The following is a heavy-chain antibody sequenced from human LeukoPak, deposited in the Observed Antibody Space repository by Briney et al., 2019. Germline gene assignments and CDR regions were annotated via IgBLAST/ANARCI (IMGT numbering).Heavy chain of an antibody. V-gene: IGHV4-59*07. CDR2: IYYSWST. J-gene: IGHJ4*02. CDR1: GGSISRYY. Sequence: SDTLSLTCSVSGGSISRYYWSWLRQPPGKGLECLGYIYYSWSTNNNPPLKSRVTISVDTSKNQFSLKLSSVTAADTAVYYCARGPYSGYEFDYWGQGTLVTVSS. CDR3: ARGPYSGYEFDY. D-gene: IGHD5-12*01.